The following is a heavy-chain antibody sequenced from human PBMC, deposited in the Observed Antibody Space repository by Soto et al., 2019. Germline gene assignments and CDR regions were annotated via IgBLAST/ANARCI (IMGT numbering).Heavy chain of an antibody. CDR3: ARKVALVLTDARVVH. CDR2: IYYSGST. Sequence: SVTLSLTCTVSGASISSSSYYWGWIRQPPGKGLEWIGSIYYSGSTYYNPSLKSRVTISVDTSKNQFSLKLSSVTAADTAVYYCARKVALVLTDARVVHCGQGTRVTVPS. V-gene: IGHV4-39*01. J-gene: IGHJ4*02. D-gene: IGHD2-21*01. CDR1: GASISSSSYY.